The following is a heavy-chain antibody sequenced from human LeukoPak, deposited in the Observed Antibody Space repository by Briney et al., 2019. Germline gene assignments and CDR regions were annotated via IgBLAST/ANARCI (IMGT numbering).Heavy chain of an antibody. D-gene: IGHD4-23*01. J-gene: IGHJ4*02. V-gene: IGHV1-69*05. Sequence: SVKVSCKASGGTFSSYAISWVRQAPGQGLEWMGGIIALFGTANYAQKFQGRVTLTTDTPTSTAHMELGNLGSDDTAVYYCARDRRWDLERGVVYFDYWGQGTLVTVSS. CDR2: IIALFGTA. CDR3: ARDRRWDLERGVVYFDY. CDR1: GGTFSSYA.